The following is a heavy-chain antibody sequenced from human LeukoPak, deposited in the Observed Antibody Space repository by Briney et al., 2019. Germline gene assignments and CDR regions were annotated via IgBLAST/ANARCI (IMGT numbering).Heavy chain of an antibody. CDR1: RFSFSSYA. CDR2: ISGSGSST. V-gene: IGHV3-23*01. J-gene: IGHJ3*01. CDR3: AKVYRAHGDYHAFDV. D-gene: IGHD4-17*01. Sequence: GGSLRLSCAASRFSFSSYAMSWVRQAPGKGLEWVSSISGSGSSTYYADSVKDRFTISRDNSKNTLYLQMNSLRAEDTAVNYCAKVYRAHGDYHAFDVWGQGTMVTVSS.